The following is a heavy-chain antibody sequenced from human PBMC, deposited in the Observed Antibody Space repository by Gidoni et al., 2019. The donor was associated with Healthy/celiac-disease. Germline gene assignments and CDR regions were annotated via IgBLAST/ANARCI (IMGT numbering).Heavy chain of an antibody. Sequence: EVQLVESGGGLVQPGRSLRLSCAASGFTFDDYAMHWVRQAPGKGLEWVSGISWNSGSIGYADSGKGRFTISRDNAKNSLYLQMNSLRAEDTALYYCATLPLADCSGGSCYSYYYCGMDVWGQGTTVTVSS. V-gene: IGHV3-9*01. D-gene: IGHD2-15*01. CDR3: ATLPLADCSGGSCYSYYYCGMDV. J-gene: IGHJ6*02. CDR1: GFTFDDYA. CDR2: ISWNSGSI.